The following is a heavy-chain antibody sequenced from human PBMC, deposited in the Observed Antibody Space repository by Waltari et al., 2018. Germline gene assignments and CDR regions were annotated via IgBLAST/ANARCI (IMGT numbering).Heavy chain of an antibody. V-gene: IGHV3-30*17. CDR1: GFPFSGYA. Sequence: QVHLVESGGGVVQPGRSLRLSCAASGFPFSGYAMHWVRQAPGKWVKWFICISCDGGHIYYEDSGKGRSPVSRENSESTLYLKMNGLTVGETSIFYCTRETGGGWGTFDLWGRGTLITVSS. CDR3: TRETGGGWGTFDL. D-gene: IGHD7-27*01. CDR2: ISCDGGHI. J-gene: IGHJ4*02.